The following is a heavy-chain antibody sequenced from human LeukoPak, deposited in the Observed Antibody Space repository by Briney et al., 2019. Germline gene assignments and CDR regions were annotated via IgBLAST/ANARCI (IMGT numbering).Heavy chain of an antibody. CDR1: GGSISYYY. CDR2: IYYSGNT. V-gene: IGHV4-59*01. D-gene: IGHD2-15*01. J-gene: IGHJ6*03. CDR3: VRGIVVVAQLGYYFYYMDV. Sequence: PSETLSLTCTVSGGSISYYYWSWIRQPPGKGLEWIGYIYYSGNTNYSPSLKSRVTISVDTSKNQFSLKLASVTAADTAMYYCVRGIVVVAQLGYYFYYMDVWGKGTTVTISS.